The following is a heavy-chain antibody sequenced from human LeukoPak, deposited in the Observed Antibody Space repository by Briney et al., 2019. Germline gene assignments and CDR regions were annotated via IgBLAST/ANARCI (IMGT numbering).Heavy chain of an antibody. J-gene: IGHJ4*02. Sequence: GGSLRLSCAASGFTFSSYWMHWVRQAPGKGLVWVSRINSDGSSAAYADSVKGRFTISRDNSKNTLYLQMNSLRAEDTAVYYCGGNSDYWGQGILVTVSS. CDR3: GGNSDY. CDR2: INSDGSSA. V-gene: IGHV3-74*01. CDR1: GFTFSSYW. D-gene: IGHD4-23*01.